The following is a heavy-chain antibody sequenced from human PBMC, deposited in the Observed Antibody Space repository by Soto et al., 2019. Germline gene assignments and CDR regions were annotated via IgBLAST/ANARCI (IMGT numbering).Heavy chain of an antibody. CDR1: GGTFSSYT. D-gene: IGHD2-15*01. J-gene: IGHJ6*02. CDR2: IIPILGIA. Sequence: QVQLVQSGAEVKKPGSSVKVSCKASGGTFSSYTISWVRQAPGQGLEWMGRIIPILGIANYAQKFQGRVTITADESTSTAYMELSSLRSEDTAVYYCARGGAAVYYGMDVWGQGTTVTVSS. V-gene: IGHV1-69*02. CDR3: ARGGAAVYYGMDV.